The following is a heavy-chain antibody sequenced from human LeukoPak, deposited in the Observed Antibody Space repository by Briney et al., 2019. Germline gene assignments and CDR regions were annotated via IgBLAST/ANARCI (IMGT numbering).Heavy chain of an antibody. V-gene: IGHV3-33*01. CDR3: ARDRGRYYGSGSYRPGGMDV. D-gene: IGHD3-10*01. CDR1: GFTFSSYG. Sequence: GGSLRLSCAASGFTFSSYGLHWVRQAPGKGLEWVAVIWYDGSNKYYADSVKGRFTISRDNSKNTLYLQMNSLRAGDTAVYYCARDRGRYYGSGSYRPGGMDVWGKGTTVTVSS. J-gene: IGHJ6*04. CDR2: IWYDGSNK.